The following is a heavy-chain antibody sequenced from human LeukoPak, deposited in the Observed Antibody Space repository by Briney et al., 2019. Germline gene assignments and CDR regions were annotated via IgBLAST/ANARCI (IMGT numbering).Heavy chain of an antibody. D-gene: IGHD5-24*01. V-gene: IGHV4-59*08. J-gene: IGHJ4*02. Sequence: SETQSLTCTVSGGSISSYYWSWIRQPPGKGLEWIGYIYYSGSTNYNPSLKSRVTISVDTSKNQFSLRLSSVTAADTAVYYCATHLRWLQGPLDYWGQGTLVTVSS. CDR1: GGSISSYY. CDR2: IYYSGST. CDR3: ATHLRWLQGPLDY.